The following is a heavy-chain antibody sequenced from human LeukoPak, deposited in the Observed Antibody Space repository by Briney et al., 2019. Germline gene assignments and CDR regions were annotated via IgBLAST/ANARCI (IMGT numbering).Heavy chain of an antibody. CDR2: IYPGDSDT. D-gene: IGHD6-13*01. V-gene: IGHV5-51*01. J-gene: IGHJ4*02. CDR3: ARHGPGSSSWYLFYY. Sequence: GGSLKISCKGSGYSFTSYWIGWVRQMPGKGLEWMGIIYPGDSDTRYSPSFQGQVTISADKSISPAYLQWSSLKASDTVMYYCARHGPGSSSWYLFYYWGQGTLVTVSS. CDR1: GYSFTSYW.